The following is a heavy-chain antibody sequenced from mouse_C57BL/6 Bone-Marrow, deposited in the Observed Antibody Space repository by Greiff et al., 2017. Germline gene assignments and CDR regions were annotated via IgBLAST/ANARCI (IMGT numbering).Heavy chain of an antibody. CDR2: IHPNSGST. J-gene: IGHJ1*03. CDR1: GYTFTSYW. Sequence: VQLQQPGAELVKPGASVKLSCKASGYTFTSYWMHWVKQRPGQGLEWIGMIHPNSGSTNYNEKFKSKATLAVDKSSSTAYMQLSSLSSEDSAVYYGARRRRWYFDVWGTGTTVTVSS. CDR3: ARRRRWYFDV. V-gene: IGHV1-64*01.